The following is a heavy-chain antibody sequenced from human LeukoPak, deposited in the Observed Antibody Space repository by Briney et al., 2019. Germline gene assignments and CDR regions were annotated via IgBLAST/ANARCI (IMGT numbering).Heavy chain of an antibody. J-gene: IGHJ5*02. CDR2: INHSGST. Sequence: SETLSLTCAVYGGSFSGYYRSWIRQPPGKGLEWIGEINHSGSTNYNPSLKSRVTISVDTSKNQFSLKLSSVTAADTAVYYCARFSSWFHWFDPWGQGTLVTVSS. CDR3: ARFSSWFHWFDP. V-gene: IGHV4-34*01. CDR1: GGSFSGYY. D-gene: IGHD6-13*01.